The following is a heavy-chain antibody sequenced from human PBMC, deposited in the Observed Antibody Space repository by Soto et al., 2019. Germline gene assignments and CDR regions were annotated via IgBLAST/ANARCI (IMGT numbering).Heavy chain of an antibody. D-gene: IGHD2-15*01. Sequence: QVQLQESGPGLVKPSETLSLTCTVSGGSISSYYWSWIRQPPGKGLEWIAYIYYRGSTKYNPSLKSRVTISVDTSKNQFSLKLSSVTAADTAVYYCARHCSGGSCYYAFDIWGQGTMVTVSS. V-gene: IGHV4-59*08. J-gene: IGHJ3*02. CDR1: GGSISSYY. CDR2: IYYRGST. CDR3: ARHCSGGSCYYAFDI.